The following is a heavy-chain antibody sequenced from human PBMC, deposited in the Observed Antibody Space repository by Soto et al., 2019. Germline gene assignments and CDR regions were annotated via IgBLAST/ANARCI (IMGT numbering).Heavy chain of an antibody. CDR3: ARGLTVFITRDRFDP. Sequence: QVQLVESGGGVVQPGGSLRLSCVASGFTFVNFAMHWVRQSPGKGLEWVAVISDDGKNKDYVESAKGRFTITRDTAKNTQYLQMNSLRTEDTALYYCARGLTVFITRDRFDPWGQGSLVTVSS. CDR2: ISDDGKNK. CDR1: GFTFVNFA. J-gene: IGHJ5*02. D-gene: IGHD3-10*01. V-gene: IGHV3-30*04.